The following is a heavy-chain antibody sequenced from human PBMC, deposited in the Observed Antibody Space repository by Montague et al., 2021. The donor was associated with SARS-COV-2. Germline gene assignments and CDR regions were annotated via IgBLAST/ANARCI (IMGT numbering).Heavy chain of an antibody. V-gene: IGHV4-38-2*02. D-gene: IGHD2-2*01. J-gene: IGHJ4*02. CDR1: DYSISSGYY. CDR3: ARSQDCSTTSCHFDY. Sequence: SETLSLTCTVSDYSISSGYYWGWIRQPPGKGLEWIGSIYHSGSTXYNPSLKSRVTISVDTSKNQFSLKLSSVTAADTAVYYCARSQDCSTTSCHFDYWGQGTLVTVSS. CDR2: IYHSGST.